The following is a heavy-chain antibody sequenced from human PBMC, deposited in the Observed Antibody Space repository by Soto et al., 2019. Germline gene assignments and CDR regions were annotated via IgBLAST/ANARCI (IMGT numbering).Heavy chain of an antibody. CDR2: TYYSGST. Sequence: PSETLSLTCTVSGGSISSGDYYGSWIRQPPGKGLEWIGYTYYSGSTYYNPSLKSRVTISVDTSKNQFSLKLSSVTAADTAVYYCAREGSGSYSLRYYFDYWGQGTLVTVSS. CDR3: AREGSGSYSLRYYFDY. J-gene: IGHJ4*02. V-gene: IGHV4-30-4*01. CDR1: GGSISSGDYY. D-gene: IGHD1-26*01.